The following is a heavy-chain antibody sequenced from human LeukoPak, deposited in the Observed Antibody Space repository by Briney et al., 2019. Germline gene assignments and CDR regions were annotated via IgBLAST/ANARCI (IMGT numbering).Heavy chain of an antibody. V-gene: IGHV4-39*01. CDR3: AGLIRPGRFDP. CDR2: IYYSGST. CDR1: GASISSSTDY. J-gene: IGHJ5*02. D-gene: IGHD1-14*01. Sequence: PSETLSLTCTVSGASISSSTDYWGWIRQPPGKGLEWIANIYYSGSTYYNPSLKSRVTISVDTSKNQFSLKLSSVTAADTAVYYCAGLIRPGRFDPWGQGTLVTVSS.